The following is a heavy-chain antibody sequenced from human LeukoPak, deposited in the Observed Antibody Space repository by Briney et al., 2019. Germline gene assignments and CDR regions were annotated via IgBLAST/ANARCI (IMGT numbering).Heavy chain of an antibody. CDR3: AKVYDTSGYYFFFDD. D-gene: IGHD3-22*01. CDR1: GFTFSNYG. J-gene: IGHJ4*02. V-gene: IGHV3-23*01. CDR2: IRVRSDST. Sequence: PGGSLGLSCAASGFTFSNYGMNWVRQAPGKGLEWVSSIRVRSDSTHYADSVQGRFTISRDDSKNTLYLQMNSLRAEDTAVYYCAKVYDTSGYYFFFDDWGQGTLVTVSS.